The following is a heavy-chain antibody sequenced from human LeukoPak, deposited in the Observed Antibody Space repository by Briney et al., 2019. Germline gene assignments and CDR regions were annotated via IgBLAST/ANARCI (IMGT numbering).Heavy chain of an antibody. J-gene: IGHJ5*02. V-gene: IGHV3-15*01. Sequence: NPGGSLRLSCAASGFSFSNAWMSWVRQAPGKGLEWVGRMKSKTDRGTTNYAAPVKGRFTISRDDSKNILYLQMNSLKTEDTAAYYCTTCCCSSWGNWFDPWGQGTLVTVSS. D-gene: IGHD2-2*01. CDR2: MKSKTDRGTT. CDR1: GFSFSNAW. CDR3: TTCCCSSWGNWFDP.